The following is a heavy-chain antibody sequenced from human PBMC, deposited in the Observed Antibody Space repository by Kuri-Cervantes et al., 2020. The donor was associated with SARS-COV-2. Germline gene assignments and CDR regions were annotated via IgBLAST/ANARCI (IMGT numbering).Heavy chain of an antibody. D-gene: IGHD1-7*01. CDR3: SRDTHNWNSLNDY. J-gene: IGHJ4*02. Sequence: GGSLRLSCAASGFTFSSYWMSWVRQAPGKGLEWVANIKQDGREKHYVDSAKGRFTISRDNAKNSLYLQMNSLRAEDTAVYYCSRDTHNWNSLNDYWGQGTLVTVSS. CDR2: IKQDGREK. CDR1: GFTFSSYW. V-gene: IGHV3-7*03.